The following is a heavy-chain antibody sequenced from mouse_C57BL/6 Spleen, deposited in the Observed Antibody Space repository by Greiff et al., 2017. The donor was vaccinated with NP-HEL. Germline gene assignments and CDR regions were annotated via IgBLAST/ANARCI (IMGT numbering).Heavy chain of an antibody. Sequence: EVQRVESGGGLVQPGGGGKGAGGASGFTFSDYYMYWVRQTPEKRLEWVAYISNGGGSTDYPDTVKGRFTISRDNAKNTLYLQMSRLKSEDTAMYYCARLYGYAMDYWGQGTSVTVSS. CDR1: GFTFSDYY. CDR2: ISNGGGST. CDR3: ARLYGYAMDY. V-gene: IGHV5-12*01. D-gene: IGHD1-1*01. J-gene: IGHJ4*01.